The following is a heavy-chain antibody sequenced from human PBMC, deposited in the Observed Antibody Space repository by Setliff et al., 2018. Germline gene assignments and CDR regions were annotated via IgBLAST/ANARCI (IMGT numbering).Heavy chain of an antibody. CDR3: ARARGYSYGPFDY. CDR2: ISSSSSYI. CDR1: EFIFRSYI. D-gene: IGHD5-18*01. V-gene: IGHV3-21*01. Sequence: GGSLRLSCAASEFIFRSYIVSWVRQPPGKGLEWVSSISSSSSYIYYADSVKGRFTISRDNAKNSLYLQMNSLRAEDTAVYYCARARGYSYGPFDYWGQGTLVTVSS. J-gene: IGHJ4*02.